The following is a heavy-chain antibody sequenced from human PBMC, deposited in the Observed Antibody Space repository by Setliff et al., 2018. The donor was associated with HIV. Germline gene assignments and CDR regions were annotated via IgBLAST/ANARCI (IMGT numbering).Heavy chain of an antibody. J-gene: IGHJ1*01. D-gene: IGHD3-22*01. V-gene: IGHV4-61*10. CDR3: ARAGYYGSTSYWEYFQH. CDR2: IYPSGTT. CDR1: GDSINTGSNY. Sequence: SETLSLTCSVSGDSINTGSNYWNWIRQPAGKGLEWIGHIYPSGTTNYNPSLKSRVTISRDTSKNQFSLKLSSVTAADTAVYYCARAGYYGSTSYWEYFQHWGQGTLVTVS.